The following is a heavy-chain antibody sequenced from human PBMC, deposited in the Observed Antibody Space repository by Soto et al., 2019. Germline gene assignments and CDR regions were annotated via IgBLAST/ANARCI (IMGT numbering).Heavy chain of an antibody. Sequence: GASVKVSCKASGGTFSSYAISWVRQAPGQGLEWMGGVIPIFGTANYAQKFQGRVTITADESTSTAYMELSSLKSEDTAIYYCVCCCSGGSCYNYWGQGTPVTVSS. J-gene: IGHJ4*02. CDR2: VIPIFGTA. CDR3: VCCCSGGSCYNY. V-gene: IGHV1-69*13. D-gene: IGHD2-15*01. CDR1: GGTFSSYA.